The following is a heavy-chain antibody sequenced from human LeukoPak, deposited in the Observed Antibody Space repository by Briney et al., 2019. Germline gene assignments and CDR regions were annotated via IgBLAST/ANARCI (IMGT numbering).Heavy chain of an antibody. CDR1: GFTFSSTY. CDR3: ARDSNYDF. J-gene: IGHJ4*02. D-gene: IGHD3-3*02. V-gene: IGHV3-66*01. CDR2: IYSGGST. Sequence: PGGSLRLSCAASGFTFSSTYMSWVRQAPGKGLQWVSVIYSGGSTFYADSVKGEFTITRDNAKNTLSLQMNSLRAEDTAVYYCARDSNYDFWGQGTLVTVSS.